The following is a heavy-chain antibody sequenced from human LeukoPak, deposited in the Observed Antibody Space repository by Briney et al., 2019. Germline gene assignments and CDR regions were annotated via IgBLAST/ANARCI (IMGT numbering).Heavy chain of an antibody. J-gene: IGHJ4*02. CDR3: ARDYCSTTTCLDY. D-gene: IGHD2-2*01. CDR1: GFTFSSSA. CDR2: IGSTGIST. Sequence: PGGSLRLSCAASGFTFSSSAMNWVCQAPGKGLEWVSAIGSTGISTYYADSVKGRFTISRDDSKVYLQMNSLRAEDTAVYYCARDYCSTTTCLDYWGQGTLVTVSS. V-gene: IGHV3-23*01.